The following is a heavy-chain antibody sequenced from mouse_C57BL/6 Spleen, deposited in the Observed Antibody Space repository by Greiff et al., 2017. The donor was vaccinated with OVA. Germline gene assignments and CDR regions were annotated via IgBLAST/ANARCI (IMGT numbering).Heavy chain of an antibody. CDR1: GYTFTSYW. J-gene: IGHJ3*01. CDR3: ATLYDYDEAWFAY. Sequence: QVHVKQPGPELVKPGASVKLSCKASGYTFTSYWMHWVKQRPGQGLEWIGNINPSNGGTNYNEKFKSKATLTVDKSSSTAYMQLSSLTSEDSAVYYCATLYDYDEAWFAYWGQGTLVTVSA. V-gene: IGHV1-53*01. D-gene: IGHD2-4*01. CDR2: INPSNGGT.